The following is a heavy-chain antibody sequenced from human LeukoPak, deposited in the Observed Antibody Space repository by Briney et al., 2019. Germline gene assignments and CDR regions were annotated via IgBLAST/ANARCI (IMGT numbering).Heavy chain of an antibody. CDR1: GSAFTTYW. D-gene: IGHD6-19*01. CDR3: ARLRQAGLNPFDP. CDR2: IYHGDSDT. J-gene: IGHJ5*02. Sequence: GESLQISFKGSGSAFTTYWIAWVRQMPGKGVECMGIIYHGDSDTRYSPSFQGQVTISVEKSISTAYLQWTSLKASDTAIYYCARLRQAGLNPFDPWGQGTLVTVSS. V-gene: IGHV5-51*01.